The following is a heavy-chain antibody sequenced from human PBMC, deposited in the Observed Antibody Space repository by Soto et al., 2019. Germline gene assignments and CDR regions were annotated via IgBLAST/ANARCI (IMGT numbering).Heavy chain of an antibody. CDR1: GGSIGGGGYS. Sequence: LSLTCAVSGGSIGGGGYSWSWIRQPPGKGLEWIGYIYRSGSTDYHPSLKSRVTISLDTSKNQFSLNLSSVTAADTAVYFCARVEITTIAVLDWGQGTLVTVSS. D-gene: IGHD3-22*01. CDR3: ARVEITTIAVLD. J-gene: IGHJ4*02. CDR2: IYRSGST. V-gene: IGHV4-30-2*01.